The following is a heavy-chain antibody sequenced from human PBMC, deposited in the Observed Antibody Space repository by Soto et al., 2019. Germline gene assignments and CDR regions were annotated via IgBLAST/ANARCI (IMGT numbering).Heavy chain of an antibody. Sequence: SETLSLTCTVSGGSISSYYWSWIRQPPGEGLEWIGYIYYSGSTNYNPSLKSRVTISIDTSKNQFSLNLTSVTAADTAIYYCARHGSSTVVGPDYWGQGTLVTVSS. J-gene: IGHJ4*02. D-gene: IGHD4-17*01. CDR1: GGSISSYY. CDR2: IYYSGST. CDR3: ARHGSSTVVGPDY. V-gene: IGHV4-59*08.